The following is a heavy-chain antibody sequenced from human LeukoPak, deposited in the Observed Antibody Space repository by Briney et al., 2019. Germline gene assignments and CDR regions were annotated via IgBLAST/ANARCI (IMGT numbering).Heavy chain of an antibody. V-gene: IGHV3-11*04. CDR1: GFTFSDYY. D-gene: IGHD3-16*01. Sequence: NPGGSLRLSCTASGFTFSDYYMSWIRQAPGKGLEWVSYISKTDSSTNYADSVRGRFTISRDDAKSSLYLQMNSLRAEDTAVYYCAGVMGRYATDYWGQGTLVTVSS. CDR2: ISKTDSST. CDR3: AGVMGRYATDY. J-gene: IGHJ4*02.